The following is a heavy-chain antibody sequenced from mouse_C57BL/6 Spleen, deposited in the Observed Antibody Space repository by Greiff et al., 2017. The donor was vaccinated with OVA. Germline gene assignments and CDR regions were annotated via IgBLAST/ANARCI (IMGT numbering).Heavy chain of an antibody. CDR2: IYPGDGDT. CDR3: ARSRDDGYLYAMDY. J-gene: IGHJ4*01. V-gene: IGHV1-80*01. Sequence: QVQLQQSGAELVKPGASVKISCKASGYAFSSYWMNWVKQRPGKGLEWIGQIYPGDGDTNYNGKFKGKATLTADKSSSTAYMQLSSLTSEDSAVYFCARSRDDGYLYAMDYWGQGTSVTVSS. CDR1: GYAFSSYW. D-gene: IGHD2-3*01.